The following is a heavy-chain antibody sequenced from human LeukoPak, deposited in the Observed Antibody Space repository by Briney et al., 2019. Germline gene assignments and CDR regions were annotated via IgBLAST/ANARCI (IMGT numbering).Heavy chain of an antibody. Sequence: GASVKVSCKTSGGTFSSNVISRVRQAPGQGLEWMGGIIPIFGTPNYAQKFQGRVTITADKSTSTAYMELSTLRFEDTAMYYCARHYYDSSGYYQNIDYWGQGTLVTVSS. CDR2: IIPIFGTP. CDR1: GGTFSSNV. V-gene: IGHV1-69*06. J-gene: IGHJ4*02. D-gene: IGHD3-22*01. CDR3: ARHYYDSSGYYQNIDY.